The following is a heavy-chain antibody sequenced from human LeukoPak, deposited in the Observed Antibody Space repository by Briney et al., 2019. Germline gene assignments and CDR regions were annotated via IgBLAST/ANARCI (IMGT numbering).Heavy chain of an antibody. CDR1: GFTVSSNY. J-gene: IGHJ4*02. Sequence: QTGGSLRLSCAASGFTVSSNYMSWVRQAPGKGLEWVSVIYSGGSTYYADSVKGRFTISRDNSKNTLYLQMNSLRAEDTAVYYCARRYSSAWSFDYWGQRTLVTVSS. D-gene: IGHD6-19*01. CDR2: IYSGGST. V-gene: IGHV3-53*01. CDR3: ARRYSSAWSFDY.